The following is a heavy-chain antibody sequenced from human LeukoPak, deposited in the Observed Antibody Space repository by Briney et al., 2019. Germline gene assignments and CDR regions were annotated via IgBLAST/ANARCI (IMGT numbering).Heavy chain of an antibody. Sequence: SETLSLTCTVSGGSISSYYWSWIRQPPGEGLEWIGYIYYSGSTNYNPSLKSRVTISVDTSKNQFSLNLSSVTAADTAVYYCARVHGSSYYYYYMDVWGKGTTVTVSS. D-gene: IGHD3-10*01. CDR3: ARVHGSSYYYYYMDV. V-gene: IGHV4-59*01. CDR2: IYYSGST. CDR1: GGSISSYY. J-gene: IGHJ6*03.